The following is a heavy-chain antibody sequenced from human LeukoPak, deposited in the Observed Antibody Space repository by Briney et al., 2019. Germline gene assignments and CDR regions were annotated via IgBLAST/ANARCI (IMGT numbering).Heavy chain of an antibody. CDR1: GFTFSTHA. Sequence: PGGSLRLSCVASGFTFSTHAMHWVRQAPGKGLEYVSGISSNGGTTYCGSSVKGRFTISRENSKNTLYLQMGSLRTDDMAVYYCARHAAHVDWGQGTLVTVSS. J-gene: IGHJ4*02. V-gene: IGHV3-64*01. CDR2: ISSNGGTT. CDR3: ARHAAHVD.